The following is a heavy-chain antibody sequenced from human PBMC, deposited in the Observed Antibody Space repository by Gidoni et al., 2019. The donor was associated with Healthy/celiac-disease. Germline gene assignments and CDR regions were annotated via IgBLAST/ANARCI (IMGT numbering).Heavy chain of an antibody. CDR2: INHSGST. V-gene: IGHV4-34*01. CDR1: GGSFSVYY. Sequence: QVQLQQWGAGLLKPSETLSLTCALYGGSFSVYYLTWIRQPPGKGLEWIGEINHSGSTNYNPSLKSRVTISVDTSKNQFSLKLSSVTAADTAVYYCARGRGLYYYGSGSVPPPIRFDYWGQGTLVTVSS. J-gene: IGHJ4*02. CDR3: ARGRGLYYYGSGSVPPPIRFDY. D-gene: IGHD3-10*01.